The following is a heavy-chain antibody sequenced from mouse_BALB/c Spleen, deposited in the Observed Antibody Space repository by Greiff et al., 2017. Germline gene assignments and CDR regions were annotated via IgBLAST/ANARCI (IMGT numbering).Heavy chain of an antibody. V-gene: IGHV2-9*02. CDR1: GFSLTSYG. CDR3: ANYDGYYVFAY. D-gene: IGHD2-3*01. Sequence: VQLKESGPGLVAPSQSLSITCTVSGFSLTSYGVHWVRQPPGKGLEWLGVIWAGGSTNYNSALMSRLSISKDNSKSQVFLKMNSLQTDDTAMYYCANYDGYYVFAYWGQGTLVTVSA. CDR2: IWAGGST. J-gene: IGHJ3*01.